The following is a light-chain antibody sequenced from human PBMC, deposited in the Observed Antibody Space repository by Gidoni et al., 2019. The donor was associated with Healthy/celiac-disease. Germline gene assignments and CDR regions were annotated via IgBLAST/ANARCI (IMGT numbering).Light chain of an antibody. J-gene: IGLJ2*01. CDR3: QVWDSSSDHVV. CDR2: DDS. Sequence: SYVLTPPPSVSVAPGKTARITCWGNNIGSKSVHWYQQKPGQAPVLVVYDDSDRPSGIPERVSGSNSGNTATLTISRVEAGDEANYYCQVWDSSSDHVVFGGGTKLTVL. V-gene: IGLV3-21*03. CDR1: NIGSKS.